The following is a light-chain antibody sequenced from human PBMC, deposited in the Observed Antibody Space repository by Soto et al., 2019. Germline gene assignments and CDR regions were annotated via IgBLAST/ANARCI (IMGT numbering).Light chain of an antibody. Sequence: EIVLTQSPATLSSSPGERATLSCRASQSVSSYLAWYQQKPGQAPRLLIYDASKRATGIPARFSGSGSGTDFTLTISSLDPEDSAVYYRQQRSNGVTFGPGTKVDIK. J-gene: IGKJ3*01. CDR3: QQRSNGVT. V-gene: IGKV3-11*01. CDR2: DAS. CDR1: QSVSSY.